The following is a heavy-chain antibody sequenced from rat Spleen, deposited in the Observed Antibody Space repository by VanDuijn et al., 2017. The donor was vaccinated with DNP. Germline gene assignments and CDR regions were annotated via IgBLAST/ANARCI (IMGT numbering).Heavy chain of an antibody. CDR1: GFTFSDYN. Sequence: EVQLVESGGGLVQPGRSMKLSCAASGFTFSDYNMAWVRQAPKKGLEWVATFSISGSRTYSPDSVKGRFTISRDNAKSSLYLQMNSLRSEDTATYYCARHERTTGLGFDYWGQGTLVTVSS. CDR2: FSISGSRT. J-gene: IGHJ3*01. D-gene: IGHD1-6*01. CDR3: ARHERTTGLGFDY. V-gene: IGHV5-7*01.